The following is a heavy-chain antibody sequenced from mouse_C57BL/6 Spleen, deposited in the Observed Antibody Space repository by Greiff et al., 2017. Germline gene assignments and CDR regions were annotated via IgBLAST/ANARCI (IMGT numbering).Heavy chain of an antibody. CDR3: ARARGYGFAY. Sequence: EVQLQESGPGLVKPSQSLSLTCSVTGYSITSGYYWNWIRQFPGNKLEWMGYISYDGSNNYNPSLKNRISITRDPSKNQFFLKLNSVTTEDTATYYCARARGYGFAYWGQGTLVTVSA. CDR2: ISYDGSN. J-gene: IGHJ3*01. V-gene: IGHV3-6*01. CDR1: GYSITSGYY. D-gene: IGHD1-2*01.